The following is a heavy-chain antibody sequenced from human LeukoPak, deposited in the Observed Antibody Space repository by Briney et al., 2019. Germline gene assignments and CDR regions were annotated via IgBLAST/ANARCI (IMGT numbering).Heavy chain of an antibody. CDR2: IYYSGST. CDR1: GGSISSSNYY. V-gene: IGHV4-39*07. CDR3: ARVTGYMIEDYFDY. J-gene: IGHJ4*02. D-gene: IGHD3-22*01. Sequence: SETLSLTCTVSGGSISSSNYYWGWIRQPPGKGLEWIGSIYYSGSTYYSPSLKSRVTISVDTSKNQFSLRLRSVTAADTAVYYCARVTGYMIEDYFDYWGQGTLVTVSS.